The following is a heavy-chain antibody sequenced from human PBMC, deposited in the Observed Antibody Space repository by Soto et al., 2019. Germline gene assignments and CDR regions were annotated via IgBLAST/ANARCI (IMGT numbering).Heavy chain of an antibody. V-gene: IGHV1-18*04. CDR3: AIYLAPRWGSDYYYCMDV. Sequence: QVQLVQSGAEVKKPGASVKVSCKASGYTFTSYGISWVRQAPGQGLEWMGWISAGNGNTKYSQKFQGRVTITRDTSESTAYMELSSLRSEDTAVYYCAIYLAPRWGSDYYYCMDVWGQGTTVTVSS. D-gene: IGHD3-16*01. CDR2: ISAGNGNT. J-gene: IGHJ6*02. CDR1: GYTFTSYG.